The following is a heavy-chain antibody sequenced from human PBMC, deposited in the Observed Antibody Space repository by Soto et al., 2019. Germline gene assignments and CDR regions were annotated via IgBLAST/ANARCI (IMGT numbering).Heavy chain of an antibody. D-gene: IGHD6-13*01. V-gene: IGHV4-39*01. CDR2: IYGTGNT. Sequence: QLQLQESGPGLVKPSETLSLSCTVSGGSITSSFYWGWIRQPPGKGLEWIGSIYGTGNTYYNPSRKGRVTISADTSKNPFSLNLISVTAADTAVYYCRSSSRYSTDVWGQGATVTVSS. J-gene: IGHJ6*02. CDR1: GGSITSSFY. CDR3: RSSSRYSTDV.